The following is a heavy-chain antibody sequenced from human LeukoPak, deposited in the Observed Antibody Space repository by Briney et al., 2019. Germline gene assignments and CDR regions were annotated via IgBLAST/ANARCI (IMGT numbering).Heavy chain of an antibody. V-gene: IGHV7-4-1*02. J-gene: IGHJ5*02. D-gene: IGHD3-10*01. Sequence: ASVKVSCKASGYTFTSYAMNWVRQVPGQGLEWMGWINTNTGNPTYAQGFTGRFVFSLDTSVSTAYLQISSLKAEDTAVYYCARDPITMVRGVQIPGGWFDPWGQGTLVTVSS. CDR2: INTNTGNP. CDR1: GYTFTSYA. CDR3: ARDPITMVRGVQIPGGWFDP.